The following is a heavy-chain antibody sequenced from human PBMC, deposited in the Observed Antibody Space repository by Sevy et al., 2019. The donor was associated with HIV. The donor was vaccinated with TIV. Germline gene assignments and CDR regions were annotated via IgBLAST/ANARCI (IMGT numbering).Heavy chain of an antibody. CDR3: AKDGIAAPSDAFDI. D-gene: IGHD6-13*01. CDR2: ISGSGGST. Sequence: GGSLRLSCAASGFTFSSYAMSWVRQAPGKGLEWVSSISGSGGSTNYADSVKGRFTISRDNSKNTLYLQMNSLRAEDTAAYYCAKDGIAAPSDAFDIWGQGTMVTVSS. CDR1: GFTFSSYA. V-gene: IGHV3-23*01. J-gene: IGHJ3*02.